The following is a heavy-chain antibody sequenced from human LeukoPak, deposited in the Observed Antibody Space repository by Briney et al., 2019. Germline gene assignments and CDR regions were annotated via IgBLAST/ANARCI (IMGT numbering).Heavy chain of an antibody. J-gene: IGHJ4*02. CDR1: GYTFNSYY. D-gene: IGHD4-23*01. CDR2: ISPTGDST. CDR3: AREASGGYFDY. V-gene: IGHV1-46*02. Sequence: ASVKVSCKASGYTFNSYYMHWARQAPGQGLEWVGLISPTGDSTNYAQTFRGRVTMTRDTSTNTVYMDLSSLRSEDTAVYYCAREASGGYFDYWGQGTLVIVSS.